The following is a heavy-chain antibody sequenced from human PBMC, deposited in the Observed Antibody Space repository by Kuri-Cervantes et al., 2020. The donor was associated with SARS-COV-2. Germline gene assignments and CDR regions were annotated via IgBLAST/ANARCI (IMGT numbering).Heavy chain of an antibody. D-gene: IGHD6-13*01. J-gene: IGHJ6*02. V-gene: IGHV1-46*01. Sequence: ASVKVSCKASGYTFTSYYMHWVRQAPGQGLEWMGIINPSGGSTSYAQKFQGRVTMTRDTSTSTVYMEPRSLRSDDTAVYYCAREEFSSSRYSPYYYGMDVWGQGTTVTVSS. CDR3: AREEFSSSRYSPYYYGMDV. CDR2: INPSGGST. CDR1: GYTFTSYY.